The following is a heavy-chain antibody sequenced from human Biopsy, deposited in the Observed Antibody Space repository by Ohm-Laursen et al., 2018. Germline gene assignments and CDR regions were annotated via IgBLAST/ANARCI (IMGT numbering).Heavy chain of an antibody. CDR2: ISGNSDII. Sequence: SLRLSCAASGFTFSSYAMTWFRQAPGKGLEWVSTISGNSDIIYDTDSVKGRFTISRDSSTNTLYLQMNGLRADDTAVYYCATGPVQMVYANLRGEFASWGQGALVTVSS. J-gene: IGHJ5*02. D-gene: IGHD2-8*01. CDR1: GFTFSSYA. V-gene: IGHV3-23*01. CDR3: ATGPVQMVYANLRGEFAS.